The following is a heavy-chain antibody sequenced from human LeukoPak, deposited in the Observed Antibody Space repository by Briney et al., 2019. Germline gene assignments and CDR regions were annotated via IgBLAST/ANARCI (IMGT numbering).Heavy chain of an antibody. J-gene: IGHJ3*02. V-gene: IGHV4-4*07. CDR1: GGSINTYY. D-gene: IGHD2-15*01. Sequence: SETLSLTCTVSGGSINTYYWSWIRQPAGKGLEWIGRIYTRGSTNYNPSLKSRVTMSVDTSKNQFSLKLSSVTAADTAVYYCARGRYCSADICSGGDAFDIWGQGTMVSVSS. CDR3: ARGRYCSADICSGGDAFDI. CDR2: IYTRGST.